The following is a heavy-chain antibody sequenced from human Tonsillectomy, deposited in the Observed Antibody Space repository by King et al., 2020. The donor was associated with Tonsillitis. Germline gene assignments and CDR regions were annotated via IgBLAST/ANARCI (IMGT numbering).Heavy chain of an antibody. Sequence: VQLVESGGGWVQPGRSLRLSCAASGFTFDDYAMHWVRQSPGKGLEWVSGISWDDVTIGYADSVKGRFTISRDNAKTSLYLQMNSLIPEDTALYYCAKGGLGFDYWGQGTLVTVSS. CDR3: AKGGLGFDY. CDR1: GFTFDDYA. J-gene: IGHJ4*02. V-gene: IGHV3-9*01. CDR2: ISWDDVTI. D-gene: IGHD3-16*01.